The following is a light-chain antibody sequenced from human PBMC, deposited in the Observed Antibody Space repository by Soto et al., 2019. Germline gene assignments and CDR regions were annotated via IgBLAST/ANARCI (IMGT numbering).Light chain of an antibody. CDR3: QRYGGSPPALA. V-gene: IGKV3-20*01. CDR2: GVS. J-gene: IGKJ4*01. Sequence: EIVLTQSPGTLSLSPGERATLSCRASQSVSSSLLAWYQQKPGQAPRLLIYGVSTRATGIPDRFSGSGSGTDFTLSISRLEAEDFAVYYCQRYGGSPPALAFGGGTKVEIK. CDR1: QSVSSSL.